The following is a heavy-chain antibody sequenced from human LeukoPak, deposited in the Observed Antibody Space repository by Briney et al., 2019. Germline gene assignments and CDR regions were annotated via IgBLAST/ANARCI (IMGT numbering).Heavy chain of an antibody. CDR1: GFTFSSYW. D-gene: IGHD3-22*01. CDR3: ARGGGCDYDSSGYSY. CDR2: INSDGSST. J-gene: IGHJ4*02. V-gene: IGHV3-74*01. Sequence: GGPLSLPCAASGFTFSSYWMHWVPQAPGKGLVWVSRINSDGSSTNYADSVKGRFTNSRDNAKNTLYLQMNSLRGEDTAVDYCARGGGCDYDSSGYSYGGQGSLVSVSS.